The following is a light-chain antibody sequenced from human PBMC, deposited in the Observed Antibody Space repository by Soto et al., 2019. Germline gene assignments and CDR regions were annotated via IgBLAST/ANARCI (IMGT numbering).Light chain of an antibody. CDR2: KAS. Sequence: DIQMTQSPSTLSASVGDRVTITCRASQSISSWLAWYQQKPGKAPKLLIYKASSSESGVPSRYSGSGSGTEFTLNISSLQPDDFATYYSQQYNSYTWTFGQGTKVEIK. CDR1: QSISSW. V-gene: IGKV1-5*03. CDR3: QQYNSYTWT. J-gene: IGKJ1*01.